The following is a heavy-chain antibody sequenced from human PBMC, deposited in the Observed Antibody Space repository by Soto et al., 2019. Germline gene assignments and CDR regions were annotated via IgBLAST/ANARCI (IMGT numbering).Heavy chain of an antibody. CDR3: ARDRWFYGGIHYWYFDL. CDR1: GGSISSGGYY. V-gene: IGHV4-31*03. Sequence: QVQLQESGPGLVKPSQALSLTCTVSGGSISSGGYYWSWIRQHPWKGLEWIGYIYYSGSTYYNPSLNSRVTIPVDTSKNQFSLQLRSVTAADTAVYYCARDRWFYGGIHYWYFDLWCRGTLVTVSS. J-gene: IGHJ2*01. D-gene: IGHD4-17*01. CDR2: IYYSGST.